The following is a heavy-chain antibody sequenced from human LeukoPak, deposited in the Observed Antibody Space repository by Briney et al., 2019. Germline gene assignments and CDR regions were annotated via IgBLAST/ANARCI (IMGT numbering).Heavy chain of an antibody. CDR3: ARVDILTGFYFFDS. CDR1: GYTFTNYG. CDR2: ISADNGNT. Sequence: ASVKVSCKASGYTFTNYGISWVRQAPGQGLEWMGWISADNGNTYYIQKFQGRVTMTTHTSTSTAYMEVRSLRSDDTAVFYCARVDILTGFYFFDSWGQGTLVTVSS. J-gene: IGHJ4*02. D-gene: IGHD3-9*01. V-gene: IGHV1-18*01.